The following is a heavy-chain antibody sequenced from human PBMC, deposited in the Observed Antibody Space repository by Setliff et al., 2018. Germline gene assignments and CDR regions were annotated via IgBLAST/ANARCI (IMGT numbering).Heavy chain of an antibody. J-gene: IGHJ4*02. V-gene: IGHV3-43*01. CDR2: CGRKGVTT. CDR1: GFAFDKFT. Sequence: LRLSCAASGFAFDKFTMHWVRQAPGKGLEWVSLCGRKGVTTLYADSVRGRFTISRDNSKNSLYLQMSTLRTDDTALYYCVNHNPARRSPAGTALDSWGQGTLVTVSS. D-gene: IGHD6-19*01. CDR3: VNHNPARRSPAGTALDS.